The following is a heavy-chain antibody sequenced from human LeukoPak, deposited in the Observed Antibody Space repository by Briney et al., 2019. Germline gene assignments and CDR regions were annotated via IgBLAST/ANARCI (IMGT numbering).Heavy chain of an antibody. D-gene: IGHD3/OR15-3a*01. CDR3: ARQTGSGLFILP. CDR2: IYYSGNT. V-gene: IGHV4-39*01. Sequence: SETLSLTCTVFGVSISSSNSYWGWIRQPPGKGLEWIGSIYYSGNTYYNASLKSQVSISIDTSKNQFSLRLTSVTAADTAVYYCARQTGSGLFILPGGQGTLATVSS. CDR1: GVSISSSNSY. J-gene: IGHJ4*02.